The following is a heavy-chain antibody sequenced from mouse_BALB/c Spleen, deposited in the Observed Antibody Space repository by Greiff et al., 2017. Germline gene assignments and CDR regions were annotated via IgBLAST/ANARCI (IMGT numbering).Heavy chain of an antibody. Sequence: EVKLQESGPGLVKPSQSLSLTCTVTGYSITSDYAWNWIRQFPGNKLEWMGYISYSGSTSYNPSLKSRISITRDTSKNQFFLQLNSVTTEDTATYYCARGYYGNYVGAYWGQGTLVTVSA. J-gene: IGHJ3*01. V-gene: IGHV3-2*02. D-gene: IGHD2-1*01. CDR1: GYSITSDYA. CDR3: ARGYYGNYVGAY. CDR2: ISYSGST.